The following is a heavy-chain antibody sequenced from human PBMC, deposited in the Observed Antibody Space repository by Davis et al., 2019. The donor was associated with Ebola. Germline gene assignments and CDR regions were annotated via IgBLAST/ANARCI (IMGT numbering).Heavy chain of an antibody. V-gene: IGHV4-61*09. CDR2: IYTSGST. CDR3: ARGGLRYCSSTSCQKVEYFQH. CDR1: GGSISSGSYY. J-gene: IGHJ1*01. D-gene: IGHD2-2*01. Sequence: PSETLSLTCTVSGGSISSGSYYWSWIRQPAGKGLEWIGHIYTSGSTNYNPSLKSRVTISVDTSKNQFSLKLSSVTAADTAVYYCARGGLRYCSSTSCQKVEYFQHWGQGTLVTVSS.